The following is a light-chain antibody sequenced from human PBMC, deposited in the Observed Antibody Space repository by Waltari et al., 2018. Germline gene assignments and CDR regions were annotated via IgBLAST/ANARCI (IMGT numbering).Light chain of an antibody. CDR3: QQYGSTPTWT. Sequence: EIVLTQSPGTLSLSPGERATLSCRASHSVSTSYLTWYHQKQAEAPRLLIYGASSRATGILHRLSGSGSATDFTITISRMEPEEYAVYYCQQYGSTPTWTFGQGTKVEIK. V-gene: IGKV3-20*01. CDR2: GAS. CDR1: HSVSTSY. J-gene: IGKJ1*01.